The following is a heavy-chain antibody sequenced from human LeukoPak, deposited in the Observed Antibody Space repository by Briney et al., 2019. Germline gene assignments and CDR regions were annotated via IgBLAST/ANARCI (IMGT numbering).Heavy chain of an antibody. J-gene: IGHJ4*02. Sequence: GASVKVSCKASGYTFTGYYMHWVRQAPGQGLEWRGWINPNSGGTNYAQKFQGRVTMTRDTSISTAYMELSRLRSDDTAVYYCARGANIVPAAIQPRGLDYWGQGTLVTVSS. CDR3: ARGANIVPAAIQPRGLDY. CDR1: GYTFTGYY. D-gene: IGHD2-2*02. CDR2: INPNSGGT. V-gene: IGHV1-2*02.